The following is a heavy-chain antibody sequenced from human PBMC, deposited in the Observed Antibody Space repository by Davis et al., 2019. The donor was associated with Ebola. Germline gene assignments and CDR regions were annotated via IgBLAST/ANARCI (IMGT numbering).Heavy chain of an antibody. CDR2: IIPVVDTK. CDR1: GGTFTNYA. V-gene: IGHV1-69*04. J-gene: IGHJ5*02. Sequence: SVKVSCKTSGGTFTNYAVNWVRQAPGQGLEWMGRIIPVVDTKDYAQKFQGRVTLTANKATNTAYMELSGLRFDDTAVYYCARGKWFDPWGQGTLVSVTS. CDR3: ARGKWFDP.